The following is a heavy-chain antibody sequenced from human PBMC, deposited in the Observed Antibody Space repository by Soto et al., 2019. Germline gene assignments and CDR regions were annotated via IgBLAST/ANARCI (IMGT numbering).Heavy chain of an antibody. CDR2: IYYSGST. Sequence: SETLSLTCTVSGGSISSSSYYWGWIRQPPGKGLEWIGSIYYSGSTYYNPSLKSRVTISVDTSKNQFSLKLSSVTAADTAVYYCASRTRYCTNGVCSPYYFDYWGQGTLVTVSS. CDR1: GGSISSSSYY. J-gene: IGHJ4*02. D-gene: IGHD2-8*01. CDR3: ASRTRYCTNGVCSPYYFDY. V-gene: IGHV4-39*01.